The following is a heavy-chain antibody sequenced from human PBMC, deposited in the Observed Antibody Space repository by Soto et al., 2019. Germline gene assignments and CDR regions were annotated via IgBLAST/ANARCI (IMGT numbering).Heavy chain of an antibody. V-gene: IGHV4-31*03. D-gene: IGHD3-22*01. Sequence: QVQLQESGPGLVKPSQTLSLTCTVSGGSISSGGYYWSWIRQHPGNGLEWIGYIYYSGSTYYNPSLKSRVTISVATSKNQFSLKLSSVTAADTAVYYCATGYYDSSGYPDYWGQGTLVTVSS. J-gene: IGHJ4*02. CDR3: ATGYYDSSGYPDY. CDR1: GGSISSGGYY. CDR2: IYYSGST.